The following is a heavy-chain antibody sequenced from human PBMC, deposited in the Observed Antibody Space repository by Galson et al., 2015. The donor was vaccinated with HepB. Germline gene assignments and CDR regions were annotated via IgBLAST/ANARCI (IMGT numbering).Heavy chain of an antibody. Sequence: SVKVSCKVSGYTLTELSVHWVRQAPGKGLEWMGGFDPEDGETVYAQKFQGRVTMTEDTSTDTAYMELNNLRSEDTAVYFCATPPIYCSGGSCYSGAEYFQRWGQGTLVTVSS. CDR3: ATPPIYCSGGSCYSGAEYFQR. CDR1: GYTLTELS. D-gene: IGHD2-15*01. V-gene: IGHV1-24*01. CDR2: FDPEDGET. J-gene: IGHJ1*01.